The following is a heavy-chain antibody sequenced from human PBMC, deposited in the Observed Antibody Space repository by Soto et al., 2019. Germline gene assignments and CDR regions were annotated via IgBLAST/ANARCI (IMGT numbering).Heavy chain of an antibody. V-gene: IGHV1-3*01. J-gene: IGHJ5*02. CDR3: ARSTGTYPFDP. Sequence: GASVKVSCKASGYTFTSYAIHWVRQAPGQRLEWMGWIIAGDGHTKYSQEFQDRVIITRDTSASTAYMELSSLRSEDTAVYYCARSTGTYPFDPWGQGTLVTVPQ. CDR1: GYTFTSYA. CDR2: IIAGDGHT. D-gene: IGHD1-1*01.